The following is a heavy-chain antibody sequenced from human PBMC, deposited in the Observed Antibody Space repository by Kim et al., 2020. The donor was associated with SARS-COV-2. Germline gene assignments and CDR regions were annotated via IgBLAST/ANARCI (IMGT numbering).Heavy chain of an antibody. Sequence: GGSLRLSCAASGFTFSSYAMSWVRQAPGKGLEWVSAISGSGGSTYYADSVKGRFTISRDNSKNTLYLQMNSLRAEDTAVYYCAKPDSSSWYEYYYYGMDVWGQGTTVTVSS. J-gene: IGHJ6*02. CDR1: GFTFSSYA. V-gene: IGHV3-23*01. CDR2: ISGSGGST. CDR3: AKPDSSSWYEYYYYGMDV. D-gene: IGHD6-13*01.